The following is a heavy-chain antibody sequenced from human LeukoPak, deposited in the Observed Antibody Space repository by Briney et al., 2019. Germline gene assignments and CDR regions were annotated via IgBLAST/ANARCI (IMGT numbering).Heavy chain of an antibody. Sequence: GGSLRLSCTASGFTFGNYEMNWVRQAPGKGLEWISYISSSGSTIDYADSVKGRFTTSRDNAKNSLYLQMNSLRAEDTAIYYCAKGAYHDDWGQGTLVTVSS. CDR3: AKGAYHDD. CDR2: ISSSGSTI. J-gene: IGHJ4*02. CDR1: GFTFGNYE. D-gene: IGHD3-3*01. V-gene: IGHV3-48*03.